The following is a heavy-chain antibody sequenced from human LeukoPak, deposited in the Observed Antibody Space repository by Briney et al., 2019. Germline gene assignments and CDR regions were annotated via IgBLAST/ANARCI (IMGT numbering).Heavy chain of an antibody. D-gene: IGHD3-10*02. CDR1: GFTFSSYE. CDR3: ARERVRGLDY. V-gene: IGHV3-48*03. Sequence: GGSLRLSCAASGFTFSSYEMNWVRQAPGKGLEWISYISSSGSTIYYADSVKGRFTISRDNAKNSLYLQMNSLRAEDTAVYFCARERVRGLDYWGQGTLVTVSS. J-gene: IGHJ4*02. CDR2: ISSSGSTI.